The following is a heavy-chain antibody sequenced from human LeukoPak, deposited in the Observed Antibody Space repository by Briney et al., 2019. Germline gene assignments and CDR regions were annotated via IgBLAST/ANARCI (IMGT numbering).Heavy chain of an antibody. V-gene: IGHV4-4*07. J-gene: IGHJ5*02. D-gene: IGHD3-10*01. CDR1: GDSISSYY. CDR2: MYVSGST. CDR3: ARDMVRGVKAYLSWFDP. Sequence: SETLSLTCTVSGDSISSYYWSWIRQPAGKGLEWIGRMYVSGSTNYNPSLKSRVTMSVDTSKNQFSLKMTSVTAADTAFYYCARDMVRGVKAYLSWFDPWGQGILVTVSS.